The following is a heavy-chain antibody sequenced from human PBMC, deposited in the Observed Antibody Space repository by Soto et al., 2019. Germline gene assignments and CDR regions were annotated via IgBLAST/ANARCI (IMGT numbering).Heavy chain of an antibody. Sequence: GGSLRLSCAASGFTFSNAWMNWVRQAPGKGLEWVGRIKSKTDGGTTDYAAPVKGRFTISRDDSKNTLYLQMNSLKTEDTAVYYCTTCIAAADYYYYGMDVWGQGTTVTVSS. J-gene: IGHJ6*02. CDR3: TTCIAAADYYYYGMDV. D-gene: IGHD6-13*01. CDR2: IKSKTDGGTT. V-gene: IGHV3-15*07. CDR1: GFTFSNAW.